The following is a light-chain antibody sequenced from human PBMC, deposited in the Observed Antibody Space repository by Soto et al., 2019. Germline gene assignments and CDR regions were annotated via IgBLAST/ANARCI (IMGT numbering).Light chain of an antibody. CDR1: QSISSW. CDR3: QQYNTYSGT. CDR2: KAS. Sequence: DIQMTQSPSTLSASVGDRVTITCRASQSISSWLAWYQQKPGKATNLLIFKASTLDSGVPSRFSGSGAGTEFTLTISSLQPEDVASYYCQQYNTYSGTFGQGTKVEIK. J-gene: IGKJ1*01. V-gene: IGKV1-5*03.